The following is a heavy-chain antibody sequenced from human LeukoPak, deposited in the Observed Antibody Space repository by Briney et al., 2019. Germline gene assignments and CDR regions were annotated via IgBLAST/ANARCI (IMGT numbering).Heavy chain of an antibody. CDR3: ARATTAYYYGMDV. CDR2: IYHSGST. CDR1: GGSISSGGYS. D-gene: IGHD4-17*01. Sequence: SETLSLTCAVSGGSISSGGYSWSWIRQPPGKGLEWIGYIYHSGSTYYNPSLKSRVTISVDRSKTQFSLKLSSVTAADTAVYYCARATTAYYYGMDVWGQGTTVTVSS. V-gene: IGHV4-30-2*01. J-gene: IGHJ6*02.